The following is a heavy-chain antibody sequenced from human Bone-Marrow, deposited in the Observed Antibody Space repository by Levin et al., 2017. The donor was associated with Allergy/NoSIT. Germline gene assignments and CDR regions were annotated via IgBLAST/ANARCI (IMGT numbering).Heavy chain of an antibody. D-gene: IGHD1-1*01. CDR3: ARGGEVPSQYYFDY. J-gene: IGHJ4*02. V-gene: IGHV4-34*01. CDR1: GESFSGYF. CDR2: INFNGIT. Sequence: SETLSLTCAVNGESFSGYFWTWIRQSPGKGLEWIGQINFNGITTYNPSLKSRVIISVDPTKNQFSLKLTYLTAADTAVYFCARGGEVPSQYYFDYWGQGTLVTVSS.